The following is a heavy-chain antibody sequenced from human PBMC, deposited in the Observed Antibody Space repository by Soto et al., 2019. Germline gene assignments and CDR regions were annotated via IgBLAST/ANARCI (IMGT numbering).Heavy chain of an antibody. CDR2: ISGSGGST. Sequence: EVQLLESGGGLVQPGGSLRLSCAASGFTFSSYAMSWVRQAPGKGLEWVSAISGSGGSTSYADSVKGRFTISRDNSKNTLYLQMNSLRAEDTAVYYCAKAIPVLAAPAAHFDYWGQGTLVTVSS. V-gene: IGHV3-23*01. CDR3: AKAIPVLAAPAAHFDY. J-gene: IGHJ4*02. CDR1: GFTFSSYA. D-gene: IGHD2-15*01.